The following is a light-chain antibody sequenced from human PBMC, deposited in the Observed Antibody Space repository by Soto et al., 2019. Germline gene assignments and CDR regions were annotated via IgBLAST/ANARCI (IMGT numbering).Light chain of an antibody. CDR3: QQYNKWPPAT. CDR2: GAS. Sequence: EIVMTQSPATLSVSPGGRATLSCRASQSVSTNLAWYQQKPGQAPRLLIYGASIRATSIPARFSGSGPGTEFTLTISSLQSEDFAVYYRQQYNKWPPATFGQGTRVDIK. J-gene: IGKJ1*01. V-gene: IGKV3-15*01. CDR1: QSVSTN.